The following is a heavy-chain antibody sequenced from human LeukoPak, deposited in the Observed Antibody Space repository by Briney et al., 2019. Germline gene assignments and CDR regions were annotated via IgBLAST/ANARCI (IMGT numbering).Heavy chain of an antibody. Sequence: PGGSLRLSCAASGFTFDDYAMHWVRQAPGKGLEWVSGISWNSGSIGYADSVKGRFTISRDNAKNSLYLQMNSLRAEDTALYYCAKDSGAWYSSGWYSDYWGQGTLVTVSS. CDR2: ISWNSGSI. CDR1: GFTFDDYA. CDR3: AKDSGAWYSSGWYSDY. D-gene: IGHD6-19*01. J-gene: IGHJ4*02. V-gene: IGHV3-9*01.